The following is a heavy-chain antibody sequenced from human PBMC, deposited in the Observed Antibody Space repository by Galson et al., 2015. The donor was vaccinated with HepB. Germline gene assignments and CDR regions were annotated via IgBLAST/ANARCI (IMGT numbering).Heavy chain of an antibody. V-gene: IGHV3-74*01. CDR2: INRDGNTK. J-gene: IGHJ4*02. Sequence: SLRLSCAASGFTFSNYWMYWVRQAPGKGLVWVARINRDGNTKAYAESVRGRFTISRDNAKNTLYLQMNRLRAEDTAIYYCARDAPGSYGPGGYWGQGTLVTVSS. CDR1: GFTFSNYW. CDR3: ARDAPGSYGPGGY. D-gene: IGHD5-18*01.